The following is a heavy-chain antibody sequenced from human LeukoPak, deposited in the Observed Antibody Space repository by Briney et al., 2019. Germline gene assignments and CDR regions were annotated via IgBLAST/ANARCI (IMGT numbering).Heavy chain of an antibody. CDR2: ITGSGGFT. J-gene: IGHJ4*02. Sequence: PGGSLRLSCAASGFPFSTYAMNWVRQAPGKGLEWVSVITGSGGFTQYADSVKGRFTISRDNSKNTVYLQMNSLRAEDTALYYCVRSLDYWGQGTLVTVSS. CDR3: VRSLDY. CDR1: GFPFSTYA. V-gene: IGHV3-23*01.